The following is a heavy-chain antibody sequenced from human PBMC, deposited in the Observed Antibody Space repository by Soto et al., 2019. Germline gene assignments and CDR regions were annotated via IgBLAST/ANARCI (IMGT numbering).Heavy chain of an antibody. V-gene: IGHV3-9*01. D-gene: IGHD5-12*01. CDR3: AKDIRRDGYNYFDY. Sequence: HPGGSLRLSCAASGFTFDDYAMHWVRQAPGKGLEWVSGISWNSGSIGYADSVKGRFTISRDNAKNSLYLQMNSLRAEDTALYYCAKDIRRDGYNYFDYWGQGTLVTVSS. CDR2: ISWNSGSI. J-gene: IGHJ4*02. CDR1: GFTFDDYA.